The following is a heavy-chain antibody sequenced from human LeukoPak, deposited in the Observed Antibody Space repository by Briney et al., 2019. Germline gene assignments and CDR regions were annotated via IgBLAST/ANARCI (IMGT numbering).Heavy chain of an antibody. CDR2: INHSGST. J-gene: IGHJ4*02. CDR3: AKRIRSDWYFDF. CDR1: GGSFSGYY. V-gene: IGHV4-34*01. Sequence: SETPSLTCAVYGGSFSGYYWSWIRQPPGKGLEWIGEINHSGSTNYNPSLKSRVTISVDTSKNQFSLKLSSVTAADTAVYYCAKRIRSDWYFDFWGQGTLVTVSS. D-gene: IGHD6-19*01.